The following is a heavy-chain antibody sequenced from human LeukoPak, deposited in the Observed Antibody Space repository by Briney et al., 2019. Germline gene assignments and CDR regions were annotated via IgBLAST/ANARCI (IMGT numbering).Heavy chain of an antibody. V-gene: IGHV3-48*01. CDR3: ARDEYSSSSDY. D-gene: IGHD6-6*01. CDR1: GFTFSSYS. J-gene: IGHJ4*02. Sequence: PGGSLRLSCAASGFTFSSYSMNWVRQAPGKGLEWVSYISSSSSTIYYADSVKGRFTISRDNAKNSLYLQMNSLRAEDTAVYYCARDEYSSSSDYWGQGTLVTVSS. CDR2: ISSSSSTI.